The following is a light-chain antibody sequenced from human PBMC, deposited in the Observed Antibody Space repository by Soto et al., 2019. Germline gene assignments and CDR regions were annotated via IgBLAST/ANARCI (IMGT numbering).Light chain of an antibody. CDR1: QSVSSY. V-gene: IGKV3-11*01. CDR2: GAS. CDR3: QQRSNWPSSIT. Sequence: EIVMTQSPATLSVSPGERATLSFRAIQSVSSYLAWYQQKPGQAPRLLIYGASTRATDIPARFSGSGSGTDFTLSISSLEAEDFAVYYCQQRSNWPSSITFGHGTRLEIK. J-gene: IGKJ5*01.